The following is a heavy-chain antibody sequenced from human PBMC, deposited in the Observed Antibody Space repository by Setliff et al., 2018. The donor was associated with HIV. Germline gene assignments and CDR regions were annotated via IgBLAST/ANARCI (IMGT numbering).Heavy chain of an antibody. D-gene: IGHD3-16*01. J-gene: IGHJ3*02. CDR3: ATFSPRDAFDI. V-gene: IGHV4-61*09. CDR1: GGSISSGGYY. CDR2: IYTSGST. Sequence: TLSLTCTVSGGSISSGGYYWSWIRQPAGKGLEWIGHIYTSGSTKYNPSLKGRVTISVDTSKNQFSLNLSSVTAADTAFYYCATFSPRDAFDIWGQGTMVTVSS.